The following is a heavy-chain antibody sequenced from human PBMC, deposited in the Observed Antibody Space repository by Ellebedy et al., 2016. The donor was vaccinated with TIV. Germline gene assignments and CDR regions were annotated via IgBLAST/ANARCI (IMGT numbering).Heavy chain of an antibody. D-gene: IGHD4-17*01. V-gene: IGHV3-7*03. Sequence: GESLKISXAASGFTFSDYWMTWVRQAPGKGLEWVANIKQDGSETYCVDSVRGRFTFSRDNGQNSLYLQMNSLRAEDTAVYYCARGRVTTDYWGQGTLVTVSS. CDR3: ARGRVTTDY. CDR2: IKQDGSET. CDR1: GFTFSDYW. J-gene: IGHJ4*02.